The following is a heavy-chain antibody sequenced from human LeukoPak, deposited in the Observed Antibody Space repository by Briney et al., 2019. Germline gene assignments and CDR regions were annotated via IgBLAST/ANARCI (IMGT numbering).Heavy chain of an antibody. CDR1: GFTFSSYS. Sequence: GGSLRLSCAASGFTFSSYSMNWVRQAPGKGLEWVSSISSSSSYIYYADSVKGRFTISRDNAKNSLYLQMNSLRAEDTAVYYCARDRFSGYASGGIDYWGQGTLVTVSS. J-gene: IGHJ4*02. V-gene: IGHV3-21*01. CDR2: ISSSSSYI. D-gene: IGHD2-15*01. CDR3: ARDRFSGYASGGIDY.